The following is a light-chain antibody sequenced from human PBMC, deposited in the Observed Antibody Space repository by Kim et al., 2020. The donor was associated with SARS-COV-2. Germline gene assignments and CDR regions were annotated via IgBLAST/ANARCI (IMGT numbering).Light chain of an antibody. Sequence: ARGESATLSCRASQTVNYKVAWFQQKRGQPPRLLMYGASTRATGVPARFSGSGFGTEFTLTISGLQSEDSATYYCQQYDNWPPWTFGQGTKVDIK. CDR1: QTVNYK. J-gene: IGKJ1*01. V-gene: IGKV3-15*01. CDR2: GAS. CDR3: QQYDNWPPWT.